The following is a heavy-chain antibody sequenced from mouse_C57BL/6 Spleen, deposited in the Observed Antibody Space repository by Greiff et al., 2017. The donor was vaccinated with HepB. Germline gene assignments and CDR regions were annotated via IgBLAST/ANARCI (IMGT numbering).Heavy chain of an antibody. CDR3: TKGYYGSSPWYFDV. D-gene: IGHD1-1*01. Sequence: EVQRVESGAELVRPGASVKLSCTASGFNIKDDYMHWVKQRPEQGLEWIGWIDPENGDTEYASKFQGKATITADTSSNTAYLQLSSLTSEDTAVYYCTKGYYGSSPWYFDVWGTGTTVTVSS. CDR2: IDPENGDT. V-gene: IGHV14-4*01. CDR1: GFNIKDDY. J-gene: IGHJ1*03.